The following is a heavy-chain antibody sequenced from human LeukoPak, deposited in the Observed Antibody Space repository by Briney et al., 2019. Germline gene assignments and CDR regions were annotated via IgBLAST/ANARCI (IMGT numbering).Heavy chain of an antibody. CDR2: VSAYNGNT. Sequence: ATVKVSCKASGYTFTSYGISWVRQAPGQGLEWMGWVSAYNGNTNYTQKLQGRVTITTDTSTSTAYMELRSLRSDDTAVYYCARDLGKRITIFGVVIHWFDPWGQGTLVTVSS. D-gene: IGHD3-3*01. CDR3: ARDLGKRITIFGVVIHWFDP. V-gene: IGHV1-18*01. J-gene: IGHJ5*02. CDR1: GYTFTSYG.